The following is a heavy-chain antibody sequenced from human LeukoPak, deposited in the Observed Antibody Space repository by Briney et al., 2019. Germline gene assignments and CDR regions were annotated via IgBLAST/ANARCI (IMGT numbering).Heavy chain of an antibody. CDR2: INPNSGGT. D-gene: IGHD5-12*01. CDR3: ARDASRRIVATIRWFDP. J-gene: IGHJ5*02. CDR1: GYTFTGYY. Sequence: GASVKVSCKASGYTFTGYYMHWVRQAPGQGLEWMGWINPNSGGTNYAQKFQGRVTMTRDTSISTAYMELSRLRSDDTAVYYCARDASRRIVATIRWFDPWGQGTLVTVSS. V-gene: IGHV1-2*02.